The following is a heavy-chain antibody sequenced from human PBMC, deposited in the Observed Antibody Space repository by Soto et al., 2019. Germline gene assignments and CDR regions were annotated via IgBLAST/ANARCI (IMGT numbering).Heavy chain of an antibody. CDR2: ISGSGGST. V-gene: IGHV3-23*01. J-gene: IGHJ4*02. CDR3: AGKLAQSPYYFDY. Sequence: EVQLLESGGGLVQPGGSLRLSCAASGFTFSSYAMSWVRQAPGKGLEWVSAISGSGGSTYYADSVKGRFTISRDNSKNTLYLQMNSLRAEDTAVYYCAGKLAQSPYYFDYWGQGTLVTVSS. CDR1: GFTFSSYA. D-gene: IGHD1-1*01.